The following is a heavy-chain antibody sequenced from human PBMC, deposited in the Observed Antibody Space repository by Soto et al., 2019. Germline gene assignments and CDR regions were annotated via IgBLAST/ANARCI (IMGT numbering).Heavy chain of an antibody. Sequence: GGSLRLSCSASGFTFSSYAMHWVRQAPGKGLEYVSAISSNGGSTYYADSVKGRFTISRDNSKNTLYLQMNSLRAEDTAVYYCAKDRSTYYLVPPFDPWGQGTLVTVSS. CDR3: AKDRSTYYLVPPFDP. CDR2: ISSNGGST. D-gene: IGHD3-10*01. V-gene: IGHV3-64*04. CDR1: GFTFSSYA. J-gene: IGHJ5*02.